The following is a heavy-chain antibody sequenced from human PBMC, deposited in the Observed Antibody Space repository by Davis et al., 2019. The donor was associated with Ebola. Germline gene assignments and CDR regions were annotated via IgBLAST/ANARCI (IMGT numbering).Heavy chain of an antibody. CDR3: ARGGRIAAAGFDI. CDR1: GGSISSHY. J-gene: IGHJ3*02. D-gene: IGHD6-13*01. CDR2: IYYSGST. Sequence: PSETLSLTCTVSGGSISSHYWSWIRQPPGKGLEWIGYIYYSGSTNYNPSLKSRVTISVDTSKNQFSLKLSSVTAADTAVYYCARGGRIAAAGFDIWGQGTMVTVSS. V-gene: IGHV4-59*08.